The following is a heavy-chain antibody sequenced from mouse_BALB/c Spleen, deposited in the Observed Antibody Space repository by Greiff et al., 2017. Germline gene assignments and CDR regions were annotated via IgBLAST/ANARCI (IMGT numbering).Heavy chain of an antibody. Sequence: EVKLVESGGGLVKPGGSLKLSCAASGFAFSSYDMSWVRQTPEKRLEWVAYISSGGGSTYYPDTVKGRFTISRDNAKNTLYLQMSSLKSEDTAMYYCARQGYYDYGYAMDDWGEGTAVTVSS. CDR1: GFAFSSYD. D-gene: IGHD2-4*01. CDR3: ARQGYYDYGYAMDD. J-gene: IGHJ4*01. CDR2: ISSGGGST. V-gene: IGHV5-12-1*01.